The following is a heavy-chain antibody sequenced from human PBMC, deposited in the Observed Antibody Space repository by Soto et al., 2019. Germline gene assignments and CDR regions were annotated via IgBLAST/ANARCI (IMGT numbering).Heavy chain of an antibody. D-gene: IGHD3-16*02. CDR1: GGSFSGYY. CDR2: INHSGST. V-gene: IGHV4-34*01. J-gene: IGHJ4*02. CDR3: ARGGPYDYVWGSYRYTTTGAFDY. Sequence: QVQLQQWGAGLLKPSETLSLTCAVYGGSFSGYYWSWIRQPPGKGLEWIGEINHSGSTNYNPSLKSRVTISVDASKNQFSLKLSSVTAADTAVYYCARGGPYDYVWGSYRYTTTGAFDYWGQGTLVTVSS.